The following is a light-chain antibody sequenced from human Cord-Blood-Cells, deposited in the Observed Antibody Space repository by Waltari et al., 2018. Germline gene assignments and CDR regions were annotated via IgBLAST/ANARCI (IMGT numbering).Light chain of an antibody. J-gene: IGKJ2*01. Sequence: DIQMTQSPSTLSASVGDRVTITCRASQSISSWLAWYQQKPGKAPKLLIYKASSLESGVPSRFSGRGSGTEVTLTISSLQTDDFATYDCQQYNSYSYTFGQGTKLEIK. CDR2: KAS. CDR1: QSISSW. CDR3: QQYNSYSYT. V-gene: IGKV1-5*03.